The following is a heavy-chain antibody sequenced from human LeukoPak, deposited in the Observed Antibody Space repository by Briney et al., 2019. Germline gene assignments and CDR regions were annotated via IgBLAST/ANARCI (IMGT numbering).Heavy chain of an antibody. V-gene: IGHV4-30-2*01. CDR3: ARGSIGLGYCSSTSCPTNWFDP. CDR1: GGSISSGGYS. D-gene: IGHD2-2*01. Sequence: PSETLSLTCAVSGGSISSGGYSWSWIRQPPGKGLEWIGSIYHSGSTYHNPALKSRVTISVDRSKNQFSLKLSSVTAADTAVYYCARGSIGLGYCSSTSCPTNWFDPWGQGTLVTVSS. J-gene: IGHJ5*02. CDR2: IYHSGST.